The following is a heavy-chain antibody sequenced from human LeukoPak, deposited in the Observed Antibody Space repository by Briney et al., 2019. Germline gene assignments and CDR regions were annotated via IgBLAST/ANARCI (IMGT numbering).Heavy chain of an antibody. CDR3: ARDDIAARSPWGFDY. D-gene: IGHD6-6*01. J-gene: IGHJ4*02. CDR1: GASISYSGFF. V-gene: IGHV4-39*07. CDR2: IYYFGTT. Sequence: PSETLSPTCSVSGASISYSGFFWGWIRQPPGKGLEWIGSIYYFGTTYYNPSLKTRVAMSVDMSKNEFSLKLTSVTAADTAVYYCARDDIAARSPWGFDYWGQGTLVTVSS.